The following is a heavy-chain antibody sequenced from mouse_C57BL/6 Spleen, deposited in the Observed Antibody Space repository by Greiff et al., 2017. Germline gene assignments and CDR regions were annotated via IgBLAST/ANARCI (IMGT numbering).Heavy chain of an antibody. CDR3: ERSASWDSYWYFDV. CDR1: GYSFTDYN. D-gene: IGHD4-1*01. V-gene: IGHV1-39*01. J-gene: IGHJ1*03. Sequence: EVQLQQSGPELVKPGASVKISCKASGYSFTDYNMNWVKQSNGKSLEWIGVFNPNYGTTSYNQKFKGKATLTVDQSSSTAYMQLNSLTSEDSAAYYCERSASWDSYWYFDVWGTGTTVTVSS. CDR2: FNPNYGTT.